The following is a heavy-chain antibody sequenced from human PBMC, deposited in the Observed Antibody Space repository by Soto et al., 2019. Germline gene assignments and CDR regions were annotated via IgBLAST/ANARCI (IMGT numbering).Heavy chain of an antibody. CDR3: AIGLAAADAFDI. CDR2: INHSGST. Sequence: SETLSLTCAVYGGSFSGYYWSWIRQPPGKGLEWIGEINHSGSTNYNPSLKSRVTISVDTSKNQFSLKLSSVTAADTAVYYCAIGLAAADAFDIWGQGTMVTVPS. CDR1: GGSFSGYY. V-gene: IGHV4-34*01. D-gene: IGHD6-13*01. J-gene: IGHJ3*02.